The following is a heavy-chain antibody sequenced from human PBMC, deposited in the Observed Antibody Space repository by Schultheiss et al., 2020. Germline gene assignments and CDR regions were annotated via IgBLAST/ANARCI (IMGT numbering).Heavy chain of an antibody. CDR3: AKEGEYDFWSGYYVYYYYYGMDV. J-gene: IGHJ6*02. CDR1: AFTFSSYA. V-gene: IGHV3-23*01. CDR2: ISGSGGST. D-gene: IGHD3-3*01. Sequence: GGSLRLSCAASAFTFSSYAMSWVRQAPGKGLEWVSAISGSGGSTYYADSVKGRFTISRDNSKNTLYLQMNSLRAEDTAVYYCAKEGEYDFWSGYYVYYYYYGMDVWGQGTTVTVSS.